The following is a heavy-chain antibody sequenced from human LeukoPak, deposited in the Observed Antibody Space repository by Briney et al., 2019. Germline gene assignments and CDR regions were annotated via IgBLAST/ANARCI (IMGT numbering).Heavy chain of an antibody. J-gene: IGHJ6*02. V-gene: IGHV1-46*01. D-gene: IGHD6-13*01. CDR3: AKVAAAGTVWYGMDV. Sequence: ASVKVSCKTSGYXFTRYYMHWVRQAPGQGLEWMGLINPSGGSTSYAQKFQGRVTMTRDTSTSTVYMELSSLRSEDTAVYYCAKVAAAGTVWYGMDVWGQGTTVTVSS. CDR1: GYXFTRYY. CDR2: INPSGGST.